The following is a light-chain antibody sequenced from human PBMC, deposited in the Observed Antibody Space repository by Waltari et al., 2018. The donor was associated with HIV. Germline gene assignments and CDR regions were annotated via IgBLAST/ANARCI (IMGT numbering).Light chain of an antibody. J-gene: IGKJ3*01. CDR2: AAS. V-gene: IGKV1-27*01. CDR3: QKYNSAPLT. Sequence: DIQMTQSPSSLSASVGDRVTITCRASQGIGNSLAWYQQKPGKVPTLLIYAASTLQSGVPSRFSGSGSGTDFTLTISSLQPEDFATYYCQKYNSAPLTFGPGTKVDV. CDR1: QGIGNS.